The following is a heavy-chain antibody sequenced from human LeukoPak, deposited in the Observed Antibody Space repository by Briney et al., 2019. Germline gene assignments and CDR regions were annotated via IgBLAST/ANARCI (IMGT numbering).Heavy chain of an antibody. CDR3: TNYGVYTGYYFMDV. D-gene: IGHD4-17*01. CDR2: SSSSSSTI. Sequence: QPGGSLRLSCAASGFTFSSYYMNWVRQAPGKGLEWVSYSSSSSSTIYYADSVKGRFTISRDNAKNSLYLQMNSLRAEDTAVYYCTNYGVYTGYYFMDVWGKGTTVTVSS. V-gene: IGHV3-48*01. J-gene: IGHJ6*03. CDR1: GFTFSSYY.